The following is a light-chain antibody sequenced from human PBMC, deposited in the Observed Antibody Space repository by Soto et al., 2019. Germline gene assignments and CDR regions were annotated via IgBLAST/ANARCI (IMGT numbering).Light chain of an antibody. J-gene: IGKJ1*01. CDR2: KIS. CDR1: QSLVHSDGSTY. CDR3: MPATQFPWT. Sequence: DIVMTQTPLSAPVTLGQPASISCRSSQSLVHSDGSTYLSWLQQRPGQPPRLLIYKISNRLSGVPDRLSGSGAGTYFTLRISRVEAEDVGIYYCMPATQFPWTFGHGTSVEIK. V-gene: IGKV2-24*01.